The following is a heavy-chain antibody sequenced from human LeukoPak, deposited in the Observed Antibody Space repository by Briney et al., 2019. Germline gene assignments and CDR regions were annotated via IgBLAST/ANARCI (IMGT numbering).Heavy chain of an antibody. CDR2: VNGVGTDK. J-gene: IGHJ6*02. D-gene: IGHD3-3*01. CDR1: GFTFSRHY. CDR3: AREYYDFWSGPSYGMDV. Sequence: PGGSLRLSCAASGFTFSRHYMHWVRQAPGKGLVWVSRVNGVGTDKIYADSVKGRFTISRDNAKNTLYLQMNSLRVEDTAVYYCAREYYDFWSGPSYGMDVWGQGTTVTVSS. V-gene: IGHV3-74*01.